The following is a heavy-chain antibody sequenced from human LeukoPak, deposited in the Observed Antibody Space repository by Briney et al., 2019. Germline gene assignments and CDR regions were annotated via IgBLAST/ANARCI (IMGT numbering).Heavy chain of an antibody. V-gene: IGHV4-38-2*02. D-gene: IGHD3-9*01. J-gene: IGHJ3*02. CDR3: ARGGAFFDWSSNAFDI. Sequence: SETLSLTCTASGYSISSGYYWGWIRQPPGKGLEWIGSIYHSGSTSYNPSLKSRFTISVDTSKNQFSLKLSSVTAADTALYYCARGGAFFDWSSNAFDIWGQGTMVTVSS. CDR1: GYSISSGYY. CDR2: IYHSGST.